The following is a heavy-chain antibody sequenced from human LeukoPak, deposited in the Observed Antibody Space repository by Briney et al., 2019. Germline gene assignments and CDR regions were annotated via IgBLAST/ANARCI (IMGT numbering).Heavy chain of an antibody. CDR1: GGSISSSSYY. Sequence: SETLSLTCTVSGGSISSSSYYWGWIRQPPGKGLEWIGNIYYSGSTCYNPSLKSRVTISVDTSKNQFSLKLSSVTAADTAVYYCATAGIAVAGNYMDVWGKGTTVTVSS. CDR2: IYYSGST. D-gene: IGHD6-19*01. V-gene: IGHV4-39*01. CDR3: ATAGIAVAGNYMDV. J-gene: IGHJ6*03.